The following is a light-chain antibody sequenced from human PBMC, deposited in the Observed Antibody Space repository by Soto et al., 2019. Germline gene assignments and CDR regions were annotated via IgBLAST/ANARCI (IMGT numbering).Light chain of an antibody. CDR1: SSDVGGYSH. Sequence: QSVLTQPRSVSGSPGQSVTISCTGSSSDVGGYSHVSWFQQHPGKAPKLMIYDVTKRPSGVPDRFSGSKSGNTASLTISGLQAEDESDYYCAAWDDSLNGVVFGGGTKLTVL. V-gene: IGLV2-11*01. CDR3: AAWDDSLNGVV. CDR2: DVT. J-gene: IGLJ2*01.